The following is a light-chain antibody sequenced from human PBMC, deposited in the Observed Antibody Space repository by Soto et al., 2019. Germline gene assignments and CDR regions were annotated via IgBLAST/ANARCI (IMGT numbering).Light chain of an antibody. CDR3: QQSYSTPAWT. Sequence: DIQMTQSPSAMSASVGDRVTITCRASQTIRNYLNWYQQKPGKAPKLLIYGATNLHSAVPSRFSGSGSGTDFTLTINSLQPEDFATYYCQQSYSTPAWTFGQGTKVDIK. J-gene: IGKJ1*01. V-gene: IGKV1-39*01. CDR2: GAT. CDR1: QTIRNY.